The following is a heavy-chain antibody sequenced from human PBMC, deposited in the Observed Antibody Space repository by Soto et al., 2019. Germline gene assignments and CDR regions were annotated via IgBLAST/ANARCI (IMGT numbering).Heavy chain of an antibody. Sequence: PGGSLRLSCAASGFTFSSYAMHWVRQAPGKGLEWVAVISYDGSNKYYADSVKGRFTISRDNSKNTLYLQMNSLRAEDTAVYYCARDRNGAAAPPLFYYYYYGMDVWGQGTTVTVSS. V-gene: IGHV3-30-3*01. CDR1: GFTFSSYA. J-gene: IGHJ6*02. CDR2: ISYDGSNK. D-gene: IGHD6-13*01. CDR3: ARDRNGAAAPPLFYYYYYGMDV.